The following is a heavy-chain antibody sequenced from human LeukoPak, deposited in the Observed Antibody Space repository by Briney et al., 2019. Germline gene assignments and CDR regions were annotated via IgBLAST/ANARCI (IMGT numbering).Heavy chain of an antibody. D-gene: IGHD1-26*01. CDR3: ARDSGRGKYSFDY. CDR1: GFTFSSYG. V-gene: IGHV3-30*02. J-gene: IGHJ4*02. CDR2: IRYDGSNK. Sequence: GGSLRLSCAASGFTFSSYGMHWVRQAPGKGLEWVAFIRYDGSNKYYADSVKGRFTISRDNSKNTVYLQMNSLRAEDTAVYYCARDSGRGKYSFDYWGQGTLVTVSS.